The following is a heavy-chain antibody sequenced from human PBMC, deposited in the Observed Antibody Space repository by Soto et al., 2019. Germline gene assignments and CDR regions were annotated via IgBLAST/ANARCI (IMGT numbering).Heavy chain of an antibody. CDR3: SRRSSGWSD. CDR2: MNPNSGNT. CDR1: GYTFTNND. J-gene: IGHJ4*02. V-gene: IGHV1-8*01. Sequence: QVQLVQSGAEVKKPGASVKVSCKASGYTFTNNDINWVRQATGQGLEWMGWMNPNSGNTGYAQKFQGRVTMTRYTSISTAYMELSSLRSDDTAMYYCSRRSSGWSDWGQGTLVTVSS. D-gene: IGHD6-19*01.